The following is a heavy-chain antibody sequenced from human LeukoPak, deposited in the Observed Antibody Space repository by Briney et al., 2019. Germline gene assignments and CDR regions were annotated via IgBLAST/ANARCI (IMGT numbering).Heavy chain of an antibody. J-gene: IGHJ5*02. CDR1: GYTFTSYG. D-gene: IGHD2-2*01. CDR3: AREGLPAASSPWFDP. Sequence: ASVKVSCKASGYTFTSYGINWVRQAPGQGLEWMGWISAYNGNTNYAQKLQGRVTMTTDTSTSTAYMELRSLRSDDTAVYYCAREGLPAASSPWFDPWGQGTLVTVSS. CDR2: ISAYNGNT. V-gene: IGHV1-18*01.